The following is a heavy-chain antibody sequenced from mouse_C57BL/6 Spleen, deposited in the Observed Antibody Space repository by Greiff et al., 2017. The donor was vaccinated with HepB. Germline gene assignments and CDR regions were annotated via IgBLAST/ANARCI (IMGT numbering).Heavy chain of an antibody. D-gene: IGHD1-1*01. CDR2: IYPGDGDT. CDR3: AREGITTVPSFAY. J-gene: IGHJ3*01. V-gene: IGHV1-80*01. CDR1: GYAFSSYW. Sequence: VQLQQSGAELVKPGASVKISCKASGYAFSSYWMNWVKQRPGKGLEWIGQIYPGDGDTNYNGKFKGKATLTADKSSSTAYMQLSSLTSEDSAVYFCAREGITTVPSFAYWGQGTLVTVSA.